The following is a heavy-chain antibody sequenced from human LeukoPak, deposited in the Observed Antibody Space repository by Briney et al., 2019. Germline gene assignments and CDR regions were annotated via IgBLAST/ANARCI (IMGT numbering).Heavy chain of an antibody. V-gene: IGHV3-9*01. Sequence: GGSLRLSCAASGFTFDDFAMQWVRQAPGKGLGWVSGINFSSSSIGYAGSVKGRFTISRDNAKNSLYLQMNSLRAEDTALYYCSDGFDIWGQGTMVTVSS. J-gene: IGHJ3*02. CDR3: SDGFDI. CDR2: INFSSSSI. CDR1: GFTFDDFA.